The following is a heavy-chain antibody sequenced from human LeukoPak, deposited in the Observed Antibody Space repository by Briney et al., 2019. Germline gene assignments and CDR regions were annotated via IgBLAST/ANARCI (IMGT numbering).Heavy chain of an antibody. J-gene: IGHJ4*02. CDR2: IYYSGST. Sequence: PSETLSLTCTVSGGSISSSSYYWGWIRQHPGKGLEWIGYIYYSGSTYYNPSLKSRVTISVDTSKNQFSLKLSSVTAADTAVYYCARGGPPVIFNYWGQGTLVTVSS. D-gene: IGHD2-21*01. V-gene: IGHV4-31*03. CDR1: GGSISSSSYY. CDR3: ARGGPPVIFNY.